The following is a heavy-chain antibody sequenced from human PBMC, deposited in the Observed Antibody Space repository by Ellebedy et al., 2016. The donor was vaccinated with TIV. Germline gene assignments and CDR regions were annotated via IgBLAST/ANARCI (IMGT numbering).Heavy chain of an antibody. J-gene: IGHJ4*02. D-gene: IGHD3-10*01. CDR1: GFTFSSYS. CDR2: ISSSSSTI. CDR3: ATSTVARGSYSDY. V-gene: IGHV3-48*02. Sequence: GGSLRLSCAASGFTFSSYSMNWVRQAPGKGLEWVSYISSSSSTIYSADPVKGRFTISRDNAKNSLYLQMNSLRDEDTAVYYCATSTVARGSYSDYWGQGTLVTVSS.